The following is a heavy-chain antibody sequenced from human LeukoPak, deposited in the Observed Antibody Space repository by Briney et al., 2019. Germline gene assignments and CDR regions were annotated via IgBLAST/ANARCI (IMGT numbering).Heavy chain of an antibody. V-gene: IGHV3-74*01. D-gene: IGHD5-12*01. J-gene: IGHJ4*02. CDR2: INSDGSST. CDR1: GFTFSSYW. Sequence: GGSLRLSCAASGFTFSSYWMHWVRQAPGKGLVWVSRINSDGSSTSYADSVKGRFTISRDNAKNTLYLQMNSLRADDTAMYYCVRGGYGPDYWGQGTLVTVSS. CDR3: VRGGYGPDY.